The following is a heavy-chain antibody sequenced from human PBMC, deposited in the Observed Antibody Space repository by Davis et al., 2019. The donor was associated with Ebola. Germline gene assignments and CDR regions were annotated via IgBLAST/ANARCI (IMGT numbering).Heavy chain of an antibody. Sequence: SVKVSCKASGGTFSSYAISWVRQAPGQGLEWMGGIIPIFGTANYAQKFQGRVTITADESTSTAYMELSSLRSEDTAVYYCAHTLRYFDWLHGMDVWGQGTTVTVSS. J-gene: IGHJ6*02. V-gene: IGHV1-69*13. CDR2: IIPIFGTA. CDR3: AHTLRYFDWLHGMDV. CDR1: GGTFSSYA. D-gene: IGHD3-9*01.